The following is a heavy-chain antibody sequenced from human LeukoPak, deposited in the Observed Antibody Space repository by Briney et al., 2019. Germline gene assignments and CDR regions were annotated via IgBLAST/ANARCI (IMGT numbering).Heavy chain of an antibody. J-gene: IGHJ5*02. D-gene: IGHD3-22*01. CDR3: ARHRSMIVVRYNWFDP. Sequence: ASVKVSCKASGYTFTGYYMHWVRQAPGQGLEWMGRINPNSGGTNYAQKFQGRVTMTRDTSISTAYMELSRLRSDDTAVYYCARHRSMIVVRYNWFDPWGQGTLVTVSS. CDR1: GYTFTGYY. V-gene: IGHV1-2*06. CDR2: INPNSGGT.